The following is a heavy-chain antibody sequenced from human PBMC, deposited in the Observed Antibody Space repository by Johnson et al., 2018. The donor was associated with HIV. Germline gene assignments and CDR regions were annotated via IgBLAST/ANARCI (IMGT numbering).Heavy chain of an antibody. CDR2: ITSSGSTK. CDR3: ARDRWLQLGAFDI. J-gene: IGHJ3*02. V-gene: IGHV3-11*04. D-gene: IGHD5-24*01. Sequence: QVQLVESGGGLVQPGGSLRLSCAASGFTFSDYYMTWIRQAPGKGLEWVSSITSSGSTKYYADSVKGRFTISRDNVKNSLFLQINGLRADDTAVYYCARDRWLQLGAFDIWGQGTLVTVSS. CDR1: GFTFSDYY.